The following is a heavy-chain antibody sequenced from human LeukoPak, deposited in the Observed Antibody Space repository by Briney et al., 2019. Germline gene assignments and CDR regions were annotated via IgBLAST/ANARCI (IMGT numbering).Heavy chain of an antibody. CDR2: ISAYNGNT. Sequence: EASVKVSCKASGYTFTSYGISWVRQAPGQGLEWMGWISAYNGNTNYAQKLQGRVTMTTDTSTSTAYMELRSLRSDDTAVYYCARDTTTYYYGSGSSDFDYWGQGTLVTVSS. CDR1: GYTFTSYG. D-gene: IGHD3-10*01. CDR3: ARDTTTYYYGSGSSDFDY. V-gene: IGHV1-18*01. J-gene: IGHJ4*02.